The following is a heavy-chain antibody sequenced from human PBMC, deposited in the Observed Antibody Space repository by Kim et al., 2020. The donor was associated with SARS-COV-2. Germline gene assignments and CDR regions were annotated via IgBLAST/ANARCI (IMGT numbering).Heavy chain of an antibody. V-gene: IGHV4-59*13. J-gene: IGHJ4*01. D-gene: IGHD2-8*02. CDR1: GGSISSYY. CDR3: ARTTLDWCYRNMEHFDY. CDR2: IDYSGST. Sequence: SETLSLTCTVSGGSISSYYWSWIRQPPGKGLEWIGYIDYSGSTNYNPSLKRRVTISVDTSKTQFSLKLSSVTAADTAVYFCARTTLDWCYRNMEHFDYWG.